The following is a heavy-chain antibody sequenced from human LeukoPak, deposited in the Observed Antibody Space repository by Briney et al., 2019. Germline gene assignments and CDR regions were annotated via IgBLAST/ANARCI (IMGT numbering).Heavy chain of an antibody. V-gene: IGHV5-51*01. J-gene: IGHJ4*02. CDR1: GYTFTSYW. Sequence: GGSLQISCKGSGYTFTSYWIVWVRQLPGKGLEWMGIIYPGDSDTRYSPSFQGQVTISADKSISTAYLQWSSLKASDIAMYYCARLGGSGSYYPGYWGQGTLVTVSA. CDR2: IYPGDSDT. CDR3: ARLGGSGSYYPGY. D-gene: IGHD3-10*01.